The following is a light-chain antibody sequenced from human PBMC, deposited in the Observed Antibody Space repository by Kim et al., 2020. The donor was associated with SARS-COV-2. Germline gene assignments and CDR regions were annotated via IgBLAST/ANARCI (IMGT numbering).Light chain of an antibody. V-gene: IGKV3-20*01. CDR2: GAS. Sequence: SPGERATLSSRASQSVSSSYLAWDQQKPGQAPRLLIYGASSRATGIPDRFSGSGSGTDFTLTISRLEPEDFAVYYCQQYGSSPWTFGQGTKVDIK. CDR3: QQYGSSPWT. J-gene: IGKJ1*01. CDR1: QSVSSSY.